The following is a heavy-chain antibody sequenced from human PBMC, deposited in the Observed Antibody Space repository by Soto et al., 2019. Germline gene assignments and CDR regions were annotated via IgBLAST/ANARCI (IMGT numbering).Heavy chain of an antibody. V-gene: IGHV3-30-3*01. CDR2: ISSDGSNK. D-gene: IGHD5-18*01. CDR1: GFTFSSYA. J-gene: IGHJ4*02. CDR3: ARDGPYSYGTLDY. Sequence: QVQLVESGGGVVQPGRSLRLSCAASGFTFSSYAMHWVRQAPGKGLEWVAVISSDGSNKYYADSVKGRFTISRDNSKNTLCLQMNRLIAEDTAVYYCARDGPYSYGTLDYWGQGTLVTVSS.